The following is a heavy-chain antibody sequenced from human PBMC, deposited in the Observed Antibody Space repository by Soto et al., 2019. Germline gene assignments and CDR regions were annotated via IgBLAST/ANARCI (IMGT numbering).Heavy chain of an antibody. D-gene: IGHD3-16*01. J-gene: IGHJ5*02. V-gene: IGHV1-46*01. Sequence: QVRLVQSGAEVQKPGASVKLSCEASGYTFANYYVHWVRQAPGQGLEWMGKINPSGGATTYAQKFQGRVTMTRDGSAKSVYMEMRSLSGDDTAVYYCAKQTVELSLGGFDPWGQGTLVTVSS. CDR2: INPSGGAT. CDR3: AKQTVELSLGGFDP. CDR1: GYTFANYY.